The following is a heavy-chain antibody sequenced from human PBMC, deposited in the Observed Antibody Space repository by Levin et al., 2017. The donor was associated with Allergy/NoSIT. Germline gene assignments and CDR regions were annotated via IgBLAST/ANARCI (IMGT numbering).Heavy chain of an antibody. CDR1: GFTLNDFA. CDR3: AKDRLGDYGHFDS. D-gene: IGHD4-17*01. V-gene: IGHV3-9*01. Sequence: SLKISCAASGFTLNDFAMYWVRQAPGKGLEWVAGISWNGDTIGYGDSVKGRFTISRDDAQNSLYLQLNSLRHEDTAVYYCAKDRLGDYGHFDSWGQGTLVSVSS. CDR2: ISWNGDTI. J-gene: IGHJ4*02.